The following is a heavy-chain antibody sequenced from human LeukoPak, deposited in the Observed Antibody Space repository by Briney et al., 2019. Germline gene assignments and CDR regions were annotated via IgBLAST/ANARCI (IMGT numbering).Heavy chain of an antibody. J-gene: IGHJ5*02. CDR1: GYTFTGYY. D-gene: IGHD4-17*01. V-gene: IGHV1-69*06. Sequence: GASVKVSCKASGYTFTGYYMHWVRQAPGQGLEWMGGILPIFGTANYAQKFQGRVTITADKSTSTAYMELSSLRSEDTAVYYCARMYGDYEDPWGQGTLVTVSS. CDR2: ILPIFGTA. CDR3: ARMYGDYEDP.